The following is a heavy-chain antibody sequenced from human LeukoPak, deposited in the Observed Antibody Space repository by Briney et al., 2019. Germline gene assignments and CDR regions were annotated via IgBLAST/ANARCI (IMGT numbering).Heavy chain of an antibody. Sequence: GGSLRLSCAASGFTFSSYSMNWVRQAPGKGLEWVSSISSSSSYIYYADSVKGRFTISRDSAKNSLYLQMNSLRAEDTAVYYCARDLEYYYGSGSYYSHWGQGALVTVSS. CDR2: ISSSSSYI. CDR1: GFTFSSYS. V-gene: IGHV3-21*01. D-gene: IGHD3-10*01. CDR3: ARDLEYYYGSGSYYSH. J-gene: IGHJ4*02.